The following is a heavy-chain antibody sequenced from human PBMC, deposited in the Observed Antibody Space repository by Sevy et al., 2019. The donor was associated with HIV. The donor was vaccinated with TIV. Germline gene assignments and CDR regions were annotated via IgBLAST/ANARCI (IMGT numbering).Heavy chain of an antibody. D-gene: IGHD3-3*01. CDR2: ISSNGGST. CDR3: VKAGEYYDFWSGYYSWFDP. Sequence: GGSLRLSCSASGFTFSSYAMHWVRQAPGKGLEYVSAISSNGGSTYYADSVKGRFTISRDNSKNTLYLQMSSLRAEDTAVYYCVKAGEYYDFWSGYYSWFDPWGQRTLVTVSS. V-gene: IGHV3-64D*06. CDR1: GFTFSSYA. J-gene: IGHJ5*02.